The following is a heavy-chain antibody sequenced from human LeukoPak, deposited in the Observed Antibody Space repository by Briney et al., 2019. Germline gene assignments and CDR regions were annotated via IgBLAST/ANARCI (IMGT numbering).Heavy chain of an antibody. Sequence: ASVTVSCKASGYTFTSYYMHWVRQAPGQGLEWMGIINPSGGSTSYAQKFQGRVTMTRDTSTSTVYMELSSLRSEDTAVYYCARGTYYYGSGSYFGTLECDYWGQGTLVTVSS. J-gene: IGHJ4*02. CDR1: GYTFTSYY. D-gene: IGHD3-10*01. CDR2: INPSGGST. V-gene: IGHV1-46*01. CDR3: ARGTYYYGSGSYFGTLECDY.